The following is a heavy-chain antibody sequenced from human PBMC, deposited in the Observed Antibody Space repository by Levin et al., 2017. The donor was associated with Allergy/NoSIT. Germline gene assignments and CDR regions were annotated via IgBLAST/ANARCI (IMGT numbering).Heavy chain of an antibody. V-gene: IGHV4-31*03. J-gene: IGHJ3*02. CDR1: GGTIASGGYY. Sequence: SCIVSGGTIASGGYYWSWIRQHPGKGLEWIGYIYYSGSTYYNPSLRSRSTISVDTSNNEFSLRLSSMTASDTAVYYCARLLVVVATYPKDAFDIWGQGTLVTVFS. CDR3: ARLLVVVATYPKDAFDI. CDR2: IYYSGST. D-gene: IGHD2-15*01.